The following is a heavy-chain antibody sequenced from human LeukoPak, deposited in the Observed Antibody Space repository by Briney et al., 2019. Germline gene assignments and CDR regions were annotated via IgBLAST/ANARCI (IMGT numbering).Heavy chain of an antibody. CDR3: ARDIHLYDV. J-gene: IGHJ6*02. V-gene: IGHV4-59*12. Sequence: SETLSLTCTVSGVSISSYYWSWIRQPPGKGLEWIGYIYYSGSTNYNPSLKSRVTISLDTSKNQFSLKLSSVTAADTAVYYCARDIHLYDVWGQGTTVTVSS. D-gene: IGHD2-2*02. CDR1: GVSISSYY. CDR2: IYYSGST.